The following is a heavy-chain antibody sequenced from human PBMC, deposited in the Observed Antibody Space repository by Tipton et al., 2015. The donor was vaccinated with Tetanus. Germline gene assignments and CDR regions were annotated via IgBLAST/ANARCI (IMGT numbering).Heavy chain of an antibody. CDR3: ARGDVSFDI. D-gene: IGHD2-8*01. Sequence: LRLSCAISGDSVSSNSAVWNWIRQSPSRGLEWLGRTYYKSRWSTNYAVSVKSRITINPGTSKNQFSLQLTSMTPEDAAVYYCARGDVSFDIWGHGTMVTVSS. CDR2: TYYKSRWST. J-gene: IGHJ3*02. CDR1: GDSVSSNSAV. V-gene: IGHV6-1*01.